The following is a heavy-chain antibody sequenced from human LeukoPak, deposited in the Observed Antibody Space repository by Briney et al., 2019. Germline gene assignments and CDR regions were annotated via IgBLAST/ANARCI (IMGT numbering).Heavy chain of an antibody. CDR3: ASPGSYNWNDGVRYYFDY. D-gene: IGHD1-20*01. CDR2: IIPIFGTA. J-gene: IGHJ4*02. V-gene: IGHV1-69*13. Sequence: SVKVSCKASGYTFTGYYMHWVRQAPGQGLEWMGGIIPIFGTANYAQKFQGRVTITADESTSTAYMELSSLRSEDTAVYYCASPGSYNWNDGVRYYFDYWGQGTLVTVSS. CDR1: GYTFTGYY.